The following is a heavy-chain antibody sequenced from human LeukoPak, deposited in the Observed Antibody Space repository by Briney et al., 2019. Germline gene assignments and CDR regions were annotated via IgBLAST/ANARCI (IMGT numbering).Heavy chain of an antibody. CDR3: ARGVLGSLVDY. CDR2: INHSGST. Sequence: SETLSLTCAVYGGSFSGYYWSWIRQPPGKGLEWIGEINHSGSTNYNPSLKSRVTISVDTSKNQFSLKLSSVTAADTAVCYCARGVLGSLVDYWGQGTLVTVSS. V-gene: IGHV4-34*01. D-gene: IGHD3-16*01. J-gene: IGHJ4*02. CDR1: GGSFSGYY.